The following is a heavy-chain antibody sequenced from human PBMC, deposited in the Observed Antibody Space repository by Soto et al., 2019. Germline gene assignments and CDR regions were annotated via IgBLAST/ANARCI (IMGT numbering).Heavy chain of an antibody. J-gene: IGHJ4*02. D-gene: IGHD3-22*01. V-gene: IGHV3-23*01. CDR3: AKVFYYYGSSGYYYFDY. Sequence: GGSLRLSCAASGFTFSSYAVSWVRQAPGKGPEWISSISGSGSTIYYADSVKGRFTISRDNSKNTLYLQMSSLRAEDTAVYYWAKVFYYYGSSGYYYFDYWGQGTLVTVSS. CDR1: GFTFSSYA. CDR2: ISGSGSTI.